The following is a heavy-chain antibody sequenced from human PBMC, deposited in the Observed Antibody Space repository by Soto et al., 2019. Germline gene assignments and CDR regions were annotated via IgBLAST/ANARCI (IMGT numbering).Heavy chain of an antibody. D-gene: IGHD3-22*01. J-gene: IGHJ6*02. CDR2: IYYSGST. CDR1: GGSISSGGYY. V-gene: IGHV4-31*03. CDR3: ARDYYDSSGYYYYYYGMDV. Sequence: SETLSPTCTVSGGSISSGGYYWSWIRQHPGKGLEWIGYIYYSGSTYYNPSLKSRVTISVDTSKNQFSLKLSSVTAADTAVYYCARDYYDSSGYYYYYYGMDVWGQGTTVTVSS.